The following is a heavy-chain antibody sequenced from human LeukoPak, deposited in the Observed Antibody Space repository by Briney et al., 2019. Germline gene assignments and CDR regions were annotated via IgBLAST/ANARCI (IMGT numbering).Heavy chain of an antibody. CDR1: GFTFDDYA. CDR2: ISWNSGSI. Sequence: GGSLRLSCAASGFTFDDYAMHWVRQAPGKGLEWVSGISWNSGSIGYADSVKGRFTISRDNSKNTLYLQMNSLRAEDTAVYYCARDSGMDVWGQGTTVTVSS. J-gene: IGHJ6*02. V-gene: IGHV3-9*01. CDR3: ARDSGMDV.